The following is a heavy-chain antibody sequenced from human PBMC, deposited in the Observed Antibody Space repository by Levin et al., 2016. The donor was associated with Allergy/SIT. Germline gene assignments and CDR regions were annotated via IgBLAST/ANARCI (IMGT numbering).Heavy chain of an antibody. CDR3: ARHILTSYYYDSSGYYYQSFDY. D-gene: IGHD3-22*01. CDR2: IDPSDSYT. CDR1: GYSFTSYW. Sequence: GESLKISCKGSGYSFTSYWISWVRQMPGKGLEWMGRIDPSDSYTNYSPSFQGHVTISADKSISTAYLQWSSLKASDTAMYYCARHILTSYYYDSSGYYYQSFDYWGQGTLVTVSS. J-gene: IGHJ4*02. V-gene: IGHV5-10-1*01.